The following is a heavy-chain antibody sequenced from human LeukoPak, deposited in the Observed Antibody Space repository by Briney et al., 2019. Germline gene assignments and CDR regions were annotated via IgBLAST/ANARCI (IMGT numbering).Heavy chain of an antibody. V-gene: IGHV3-23*01. CDR1: GLTFSSYA. J-gene: IGHJ4*02. CDR2: ITGSGGTT. D-gene: IGHD3-22*01. Sequence: PGGSLRLSCAASGLTFSSYAMSWVRQAPGKGLEWVSAITGSGGTTYYSDSVKGRFTISRDNSKNTLYLQMNSLRAEDTAVYYCARRYYDSSGYGFDYWGQGTLVTVSS. CDR3: ARRYYDSSGYGFDY.